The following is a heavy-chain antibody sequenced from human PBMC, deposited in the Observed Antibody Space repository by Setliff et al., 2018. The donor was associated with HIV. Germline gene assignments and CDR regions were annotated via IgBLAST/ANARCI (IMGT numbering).Heavy chain of an antibody. CDR2: ITSSGSIT. Sequence: RLSCTASGLTISNFDMNWVRQAPGKGLEWVSYITSSGSITYYADSVKGRFTVSRDSAQSSLYLQMSSLRAEDTAVYYCARSHYSRGESFDYWGQGTLVTVSS. V-gene: IGHV3-48*03. J-gene: IGHJ4*02. CDR3: ARSHYSRGESFDY. CDR1: GLTISNFD. D-gene: IGHD2-21*01.